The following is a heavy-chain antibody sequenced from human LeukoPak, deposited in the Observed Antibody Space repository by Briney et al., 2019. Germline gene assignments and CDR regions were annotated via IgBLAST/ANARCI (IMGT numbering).Heavy chain of an antibody. V-gene: IGHV3-23*01. D-gene: IGHD2-15*01. Sequence: SGGSLRLSCAASGFTFRNYAMSWVRQAPGKGLEWVSTIIGDGISTYYADSVKGRFTISRDNSKNTLYLQMDSLRAEDTAVYYCAMTLGYCSVGNCYGGVYAFDIWGQGTMVTVSS. CDR3: AMTLGYCSVGNCYGGVYAFDI. J-gene: IGHJ3*02. CDR2: IIGDGIST. CDR1: GFTFRNYA.